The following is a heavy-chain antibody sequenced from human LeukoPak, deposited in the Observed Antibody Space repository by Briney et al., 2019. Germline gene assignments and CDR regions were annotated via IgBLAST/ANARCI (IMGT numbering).Heavy chain of an antibody. CDR2: IYYSGST. V-gene: IGHV4-39*01. CDR1: GFTFSSYA. D-gene: IGHD1-26*01. Sequence: GSLRLSCAASGFTFSSYAMSWVRQAPGKGLEWIGSIYYSGSTYYNPSLKSRVTISVDTSKNQFSLKLSSVTAADTAVYYCARHVFWGSGRYLGAFDIWGQGTMVTVSS. J-gene: IGHJ3*02. CDR3: ARHVFWGSGRYLGAFDI.